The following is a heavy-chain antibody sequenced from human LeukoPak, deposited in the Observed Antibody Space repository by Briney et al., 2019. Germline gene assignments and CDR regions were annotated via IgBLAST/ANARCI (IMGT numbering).Heavy chain of an antibody. J-gene: IGHJ3*02. CDR3: ARGDIQLWSPLDI. D-gene: IGHD5-18*01. V-gene: IGHV3-30-3*01. Sequence: TGGSLRLSCAASGFTFSSYAMHWVRQAPGKGLEWVAVISYDGSNKYYADSVKGRFTISRDNSKNTLYLQMNSLRAEDTAVYYCARGDIQLWSPLDIWGQGTMVTVSS. CDR1: GFTFSSYA. CDR2: ISYDGSNK.